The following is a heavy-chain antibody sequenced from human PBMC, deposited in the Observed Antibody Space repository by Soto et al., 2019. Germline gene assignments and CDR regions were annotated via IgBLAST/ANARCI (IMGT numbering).Heavy chain of an antibody. CDR2: IYYSGST. CDR1: GASISSGAYY. Sequence: QVQLQESGPGLVKPSQTLSLTCTVSGASISSGAYYWSWIRQHPRKGLEWIGYIYYSGSTSYNPSLKGRVNILIGTSQNHLPPKPSSVTGADTAGYYLATLSITMVREIGNLGHFENRGQGTLVTVSS. D-gene: IGHD3-10*01. CDR3: ATLSITMVREIGNLGHFEN. V-gene: IGHV4-31*03. J-gene: IGHJ4*02.